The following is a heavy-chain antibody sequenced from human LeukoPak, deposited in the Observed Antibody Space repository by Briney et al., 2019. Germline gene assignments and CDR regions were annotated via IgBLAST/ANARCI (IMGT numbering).Heavy chain of an antibody. CDR2: ISYSGNT. CDR1: GGSISSYY. J-gene: IGHJ4*02. V-gene: IGHV4-59*08. CDR3: ARQGGYIAPLAL. Sequence: PSETLSLTCTVSGGSISSYYWSWVCQRPGKGLEWIGYISYSGNTNYNPSLKSRVTISVDTSKNQFSLRLSSVTAADTAVYYCARQGGYIAPLALWGQGTLVTVSS. D-gene: IGHD6-13*01.